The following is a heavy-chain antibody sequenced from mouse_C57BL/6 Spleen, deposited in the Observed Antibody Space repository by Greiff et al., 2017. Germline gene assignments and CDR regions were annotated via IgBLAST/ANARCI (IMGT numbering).Heavy chain of an antibody. CDR3: ARSKPGSSGFAY. V-gene: IGHV3-6*01. J-gene: IGHJ3*01. CDR2: ISYDGSN. Sequence: EVQLQQSGPGLVKPSQSLSLTCSVTGYSITSGYYWNWIRQFPGNKLEWMGYISYDGSNNYNPSLKNRISITRDTSKNQFFLKLNSVTTEDTATYYCARSKPGSSGFAYWGQGTLVTVSA. CDR1: GYSITSGYY. D-gene: IGHD1-1*01.